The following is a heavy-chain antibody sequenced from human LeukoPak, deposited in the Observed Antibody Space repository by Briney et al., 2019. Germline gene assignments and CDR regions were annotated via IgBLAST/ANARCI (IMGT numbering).Heavy chain of an antibody. CDR1: GFTFSSYA. J-gene: IGHJ4*02. CDR2: ISGSGGST. V-gene: IGHV3-23*01. CDR3: AKVSNWELLPIDY. D-gene: IGHD1-26*01. Sequence: PRGSLRLSCAASGFTFSSYAMSWVRRAPGKGLEWVSAISGSGGSTYYADSVKGRFIISRDNSKNTLYLQMNSLRAEDTAVYYCAKVSNWELLPIDYWGQGTLVTVSS.